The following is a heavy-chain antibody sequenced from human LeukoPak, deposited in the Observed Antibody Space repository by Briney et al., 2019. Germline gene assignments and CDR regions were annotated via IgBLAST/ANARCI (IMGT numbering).Heavy chain of an antibody. CDR1: GYTFTSYG. V-gene: IGHV1-18*01. CDR3: AREYRILRFLEWRPDTNDAFDI. Sequence: ASVKVSCKASGYTFTSYGISWVRQAPGQGLEWMGWISAYNGNTNYAQKLQGRVTMTTDTSTSTAYMELRSLRSDDTAVYYCAREYRILRFLEWRPDTNDAFDIWGQGTMVTVSS. CDR2: ISAYNGNT. D-gene: IGHD3-3*01. J-gene: IGHJ3*02.